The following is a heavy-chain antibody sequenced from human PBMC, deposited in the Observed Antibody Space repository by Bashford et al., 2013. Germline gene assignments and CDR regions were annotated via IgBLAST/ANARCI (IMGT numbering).Heavy chain of an antibody. D-gene: IGHD6-19*01. CDR1: GYTFTSYY. CDR2: INPSGGST. Sequence: ASVKVSCKASGYTFTSYYMHWVRQAPGQGLEWMGIINPSGGSTSYAQKFQGRFTISRDNAKNSLYLQMNSLRAEDTAVYYCARSGWYGTFDYWGQGTLVTVSS. CDR3: ARSGWYGTFDY. J-gene: IGHJ4*02. V-gene: IGHV1-46*01.